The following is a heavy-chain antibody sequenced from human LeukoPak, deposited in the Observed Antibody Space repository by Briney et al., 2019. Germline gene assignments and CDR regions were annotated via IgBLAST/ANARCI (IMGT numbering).Heavy chain of an antibody. CDR3: AEEFPPHYDFWSGPLYYYYYMDV. CDR1: GFTFSNYW. Sequence: GGSLRLSCATSGFTFSNYWMSWVRQAPGKGLEWVANIKQDGSEKYYADSVKGRFTISRDNAKNSLYLQMNSLRAEDTAVYYCAEEFPPHYDFWSGPLYYYYYMDVWGKGTTVTVSS. CDR2: IKQDGSEK. J-gene: IGHJ6*03. D-gene: IGHD3-3*01. V-gene: IGHV3-7*03.